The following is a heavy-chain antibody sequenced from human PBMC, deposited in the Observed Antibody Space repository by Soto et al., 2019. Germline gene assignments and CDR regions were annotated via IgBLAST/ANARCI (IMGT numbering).Heavy chain of an antibody. D-gene: IGHD3-9*01. J-gene: IGHJ6*03. CDR3: ARQAGPEGYFSYYNYMDV. CDR2: IYYSGST. Sequence: QLQLQESGPGLVKPSETLSLTCTVSRGSLSGSSYYWGWIRQPPGKGLEWIGSIYYSGSTHYNPSLRSRVTMSVDTSKNHFSLNLSSVTAADTAVYYCARQAGPEGYFSYYNYMDVWGKGTTVTVS. CDR1: RGSLSGSSYY. V-gene: IGHV4-39*01.